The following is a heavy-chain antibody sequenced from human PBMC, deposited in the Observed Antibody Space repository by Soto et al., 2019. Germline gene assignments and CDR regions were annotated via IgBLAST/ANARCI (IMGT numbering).Heavy chain of an antibody. CDR3: ANSPRHYDILTGYYIPGY. CDR1: GFTFSDYY. J-gene: IGHJ4*02. CDR2: ISSSSSYT. D-gene: IGHD3-9*01. V-gene: IGHV3-11*03. Sequence: GGSLRLSCAASGFTFSDYYMSWIRQAPGKGLKWVSYISSSSSYTNYADFVKGRFTISRDNAKNSLYLQMNSLRAEDTAVYYCANSPRHYDILTGYYIPGYWGQGTLVTVSS.